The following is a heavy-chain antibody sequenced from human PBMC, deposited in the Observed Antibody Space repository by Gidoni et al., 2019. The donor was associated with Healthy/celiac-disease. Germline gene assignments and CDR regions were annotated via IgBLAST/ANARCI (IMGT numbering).Heavy chain of an antibody. D-gene: IGHD4-4*01. V-gene: IGHV3-49*04. CDR3: TRDTKTTVKPPIYFDY. CDR2: IRSKAYGVTT. CDR1: GFTFGDYA. J-gene: IGHJ4*02. Sequence: EVQLVESGGGLVQPGRSLRLSGTASGFTFGDYAMSWVRQATGKGLEWLGFIRSKAYGVTTEYAASVKGRFTISRDDSKSIAYLQMNSLKTEDTAVYYCTRDTKTTVKPPIYFDYWGQGTLVTVSS.